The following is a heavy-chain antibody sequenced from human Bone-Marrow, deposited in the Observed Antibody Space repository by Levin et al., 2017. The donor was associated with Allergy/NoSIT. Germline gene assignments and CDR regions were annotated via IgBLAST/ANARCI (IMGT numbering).Heavy chain of an antibody. CDR1: GFTFNKYV. CDR2: ITSSNSYI. D-gene: IGHD2-21*01. CDR3: VRNPWVEAFVAVDF. J-gene: IGHJ4*01. V-gene: IGHV3-21*01. Sequence: GGSLRLSCVASGFTFNKYVLNWVRQAPGKGLEWVSSITSSNSYIYYADSVKGRFTISRDNARNSVYLQMDVLKAAATAVYFCVRNPWVEAFVAVDFWGHGSPVTVSS.